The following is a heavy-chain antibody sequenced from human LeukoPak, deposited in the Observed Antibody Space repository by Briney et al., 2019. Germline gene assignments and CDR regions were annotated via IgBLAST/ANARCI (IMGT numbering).Heavy chain of an antibody. J-gene: IGHJ4*02. CDR1: GFTFSRDW. CDR3: ARDSGSGSYSEI. D-gene: IGHD3-10*01. CDR2: INPDGSGT. V-gene: IGHV3-74*01. Sequence: GGSLRLSCAASGFTFSRDWMHWVRQGPGKGLVWVSRINPDGSGTSHADSVKGRFTISRDNAKNTLYLQMNSLRAEDTAVYYCARDSGSGSYSEIWGLGTPVTVSS.